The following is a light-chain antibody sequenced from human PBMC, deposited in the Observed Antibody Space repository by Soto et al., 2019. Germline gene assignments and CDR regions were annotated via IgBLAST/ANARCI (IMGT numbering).Light chain of an antibody. Sequence: QSVLTQPPSASGSPGQSVTISCTGTSSDVGAYSYVSWYQQHPGKAPKLMSYEVSKRPSGVPDRFSGSKSGNTASLTVSGLQAEDEADYYCSSYAGSNNFVVFGGGTKLTVL. CDR2: EVS. V-gene: IGLV2-8*01. CDR1: SSDVGAYSY. J-gene: IGLJ2*01. CDR3: SSYAGSNNFVV.